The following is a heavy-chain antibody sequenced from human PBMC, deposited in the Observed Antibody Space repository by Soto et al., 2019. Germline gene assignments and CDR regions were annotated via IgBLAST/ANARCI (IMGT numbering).Heavy chain of an antibody. CDR3: VKVRHMATVRGYFDY. CDR1: RFTFGGFS. CDR2: INSDGGST. D-gene: IGHD3-10*01. V-gene: IGHV3-23*01. J-gene: IGHJ4*02. Sequence: EVQLLESGGGLVQRGGSLRLSCAASRFTFGGFSMSWVRQAPGKGLEWVSGINSDGGSTYYADSVKGRFTISRDNSKNTLYLQMNSLRDEDTAIYYCVKVRHMATVRGYFDYWGQGTLVTVSS.